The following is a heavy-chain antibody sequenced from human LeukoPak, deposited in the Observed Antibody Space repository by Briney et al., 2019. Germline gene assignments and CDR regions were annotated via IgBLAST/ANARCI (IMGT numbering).Heavy chain of an antibody. CDR2: ISWNSGSI. D-gene: IGHD3-16*01. CDR3: AKDMITFGGVSGHYGMDV. V-gene: IGHV3-9*01. J-gene: IGHJ6*02. CDR1: GFTFDDYA. Sequence: LRLSCAASGFTFDDYAMHWVRQAPGKDLEWVSGISWNSGSIGYADSVKGRFTISRDNAKNSLYLQMNSLRAEDTALYYCAKDMITFGGVSGHYGMDVWGQGTTVTVSS.